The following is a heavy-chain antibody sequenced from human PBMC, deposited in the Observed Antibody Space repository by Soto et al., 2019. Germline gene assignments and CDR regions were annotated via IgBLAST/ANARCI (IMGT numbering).Heavy chain of an antibody. CDR3: ARLTDLYESSGYWT. CDR1: GFTSSDSV. Sequence: PGGSLRLSYAASGFTSSDSVIHWVRQASGKRLEWVGRIRAKTNNYATAYTASVKGRFSISRDDSKSMAYLQMSSLQTVDWAVYYWARLTDLYESSGYWTWGLG. D-gene: IGHD3-22*01. V-gene: IGHV3-73*01. CDR2: IRAKTNNYAT. J-gene: IGHJ5*02.